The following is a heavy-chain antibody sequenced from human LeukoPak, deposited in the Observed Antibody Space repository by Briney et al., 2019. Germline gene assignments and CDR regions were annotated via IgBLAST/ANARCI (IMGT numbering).Heavy chain of an antibody. CDR1: GGSVSGTNYY. CDR3: ARLRSPGDFDY. CDR2: IYYSGST. D-gene: IGHD1-26*01. J-gene: IGHJ4*02. Sequence: SETLSLTCSVSGGSVSGTNYYWAWIRQPPEKGLEWIGTIYYSGSTYYNVSLKSRVTISVDTSKNQFSLNLSSVAAADTAVYYCARLRSPGDFDYWGQGTLVTVSS. V-gene: IGHV4-39*07.